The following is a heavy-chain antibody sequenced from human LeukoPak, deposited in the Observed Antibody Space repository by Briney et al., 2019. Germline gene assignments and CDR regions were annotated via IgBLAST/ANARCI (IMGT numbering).Heavy chain of an antibody. CDR2: IYYSGST. Sequence: SETLSLTCTVSGGSISSHYWSWIRQPPGKGLEWMGYIYYSGSTNYNPSLKSRVTISVDTSKNQFSLKLSSVTAADTAVYYCARDYSSSRWYFDLWGRGTLVTVSS. CDR1: GGSISSHY. CDR3: ARDYSSSRWYFDL. D-gene: IGHD6-6*01. V-gene: IGHV4-59*11. J-gene: IGHJ2*01.